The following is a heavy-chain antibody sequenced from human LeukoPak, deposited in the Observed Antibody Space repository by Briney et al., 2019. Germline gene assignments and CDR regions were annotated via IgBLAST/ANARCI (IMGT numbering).Heavy chain of an antibody. CDR1: GYTFTGYY. D-gene: IGHD6-13*01. V-gene: IGHV1-2*02. CDR3: ARVESIAAAGYFDY. CDR2: INPNSGGT. J-gene: IGHJ4*02. Sequence: ASVKVSCKASGYTFTGYYMHWVRQAPGQGLEWMGWINPNSGGTNYAQKFQGRVTMTRDTSLSTAYMELSRLRSDDTAVYYCARVESIAAAGYFDYWGQGTLVTVSS.